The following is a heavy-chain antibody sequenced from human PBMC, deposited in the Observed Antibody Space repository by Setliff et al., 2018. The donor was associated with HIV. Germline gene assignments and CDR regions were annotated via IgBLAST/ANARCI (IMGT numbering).Heavy chain of an antibody. CDR1: GFTFSSYT. J-gene: IGHJ4*02. CDR2: IYDSGDRT. V-gene: IGHV3-23*01. Sequence: QTGGSLRLSCAASGFTFSSYTMSWVRQAPGKGLEWVSGIYDSGDRTYYADSVKGRFTISRDNSKNTLYLQMNSLRAEDTAVYYCARDLPVSNWYRYGLDYWGQGTLVTVSS. D-gene: IGHD6-13*01. CDR3: ARDLPVSNWYRYGLDY.